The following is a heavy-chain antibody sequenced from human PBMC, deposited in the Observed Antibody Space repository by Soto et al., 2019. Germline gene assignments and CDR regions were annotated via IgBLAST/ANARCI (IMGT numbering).Heavy chain of an antibody. CDR3: ARGAKGNIVLMVYASDY. V-gene: IGHV3-30-3*01. J-gene: IGHJ4*02. D-gene: IGHD2-8*01. CDR2: ISYDGSNK. Sequence: VGSLRLSCAASGFTFSSYAMHWVRQAPGKGLEWVVVISYDGSNKYYADSVKGRFTISRDNSKNTLYLQMNSLRAEDTAVYYCARGAKGNIVLMVYASDYCGQRTLVTVSS. CDR1: GFTFSSYA.